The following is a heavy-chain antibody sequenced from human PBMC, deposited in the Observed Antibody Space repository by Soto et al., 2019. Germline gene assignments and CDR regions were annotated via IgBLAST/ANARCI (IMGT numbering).Heavy chain of an antibody. CDR3: AKFSVCSSTSCYGWDYFDY. Sequence: GGSLRLSCAASGFTFNSYAMSWVRQAPGKGLEWVSAISGSGGSTYYADSVKGRFTISRDNSKNTLYLQMNSLRAEDTAVYYCAKFSVCSSTSCYGWDYFDYWGQGTLVTVSS. J-gene: IGHJ4*02. CDR2: ISGSGGST. D-gene: IGHD2-2*01. V-gene: IGHV3-23*01. CDR1: GFTFNSYA.